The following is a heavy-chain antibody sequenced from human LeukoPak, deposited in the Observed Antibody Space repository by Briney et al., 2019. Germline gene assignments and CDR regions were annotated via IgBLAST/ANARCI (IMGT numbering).Heavy chain of an antibody. CDR1: GYTFTNYD. V-gene: IGHV1-2*04. D-gene: IGHD6-13*01. CDR2: INPNSGGT. J-gene: IGHJ4*02. CDR3: ASSSKQLEFDY. Sequence: GASVKVSCKASGYTFTNYDINWVRQATGQGLEWMGWINPNSGGTNYAQKFQGWVTMTRDTSISTAYMELSRLRSDDTAVYYCASSSKQLEFDYWGQGTLVTVSS.